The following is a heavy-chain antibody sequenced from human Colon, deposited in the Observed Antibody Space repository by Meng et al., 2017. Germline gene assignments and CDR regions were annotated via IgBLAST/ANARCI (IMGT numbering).Heavy chain of an antibody. D-gene: IGHD3-10*01. V-gene: IGHV4-4*07. CDR2: IYINGIT. J-gene: IGHJ4*02. CDR3: ARDLDTYYLDF. Sequence: QVQLQESGPGLVKPSETLSLTCTVSGASSSNYHWSWIRQTAGKGLEYIGRIYINGITNYNPSLKTRVTMSVDRSKNQLSLKLSSVAAADTAVYYCARDLDTYYLDFWGQGTLVTVSS. CDR1: GASSSNYH.